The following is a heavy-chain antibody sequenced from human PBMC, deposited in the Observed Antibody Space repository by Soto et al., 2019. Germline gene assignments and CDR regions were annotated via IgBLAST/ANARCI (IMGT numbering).Heavy chain of an antibody. V-gene: IGHV4-59*08. J-gene: IGHJ5*02. Sequence: QVQLQESGPGLVKPSETLSLTCTVSGGSLSSYYWTWIRQSPGKGLEWIGYVYFSGNANYNPSLKSRFTISIETPKNHFSRSLSSVTADDTAFYYCGSVRPSGYVLSWGQGTLVTVS. CDR2: VYFSGNA. CDR3: GSVRPSGYVLS. CDR1: GGSLSSYY. D-gene: IGHD6-25*01.